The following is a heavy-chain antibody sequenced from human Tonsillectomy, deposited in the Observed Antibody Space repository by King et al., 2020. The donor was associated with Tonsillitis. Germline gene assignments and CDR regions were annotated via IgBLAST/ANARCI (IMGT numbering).Heavy chain of an antibody. D-gene: IGHD3-22*01. CDR3: AKDWGSKGVVITHDAFDI. Sequence: VQLVESGGGLVQPGGSLRLSCAASGFTFSSYAMSWVRQAPGKGLEWVSAISGRGGSTYYADSVKGRFTISRDNFKNTLYLQMNSLRAEDTAVYYGAKDWGSKGVVITHDAFDIWGQGTMVTVSS. CDR2: ISGRGGST. CDR1: GFTFSSYA. J-gene: IGHJ3*02. V-gene: IGHV3-23*04.